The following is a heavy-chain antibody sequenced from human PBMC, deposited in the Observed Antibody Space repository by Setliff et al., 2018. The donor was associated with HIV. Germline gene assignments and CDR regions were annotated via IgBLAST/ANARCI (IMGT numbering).Heavy chain of an antibody. Sequence: AASVKVSCKASGYSFTVYHIHWVRQAPGQGLEWMGWINPNTGGTQYAQKFQGRVTVTRDTPITTAYMEINRLRSDDTAVYFCARDNRTGYSSGWPLDHWGQGTLVTVSS. J-gene: IGHJ4*02. CDR1: GYSFTVYH. CDR3: ARDNRTGYSSGWPLDH. CDR2: INPNTGGT. D-gene: IGHD6-19*01. V-gene: IGHV1-2*02.